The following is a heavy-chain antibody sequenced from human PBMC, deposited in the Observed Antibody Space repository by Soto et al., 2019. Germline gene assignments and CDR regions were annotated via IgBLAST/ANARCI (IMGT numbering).Heavy chain of an antibody. V-gene: IGHV4-34*01. Sequence: SETLSLTCAVYGGSFSGYYWSWIRQPPGKGLEWIGEINHSGSTNYNPSLKSRVTISVDTSKNQFSLKLSSVTAADTAVYYCARGYYYGSGSYYKSQYFDYWGQGTLVTVSS. CDR3: ARGYYYGSGSYYKSQYFDY. CDR2: INHSGST. CDR1: GGSFSGYY. D-gene: IGHD3-10*01. J-gene: IGHJ4*02.